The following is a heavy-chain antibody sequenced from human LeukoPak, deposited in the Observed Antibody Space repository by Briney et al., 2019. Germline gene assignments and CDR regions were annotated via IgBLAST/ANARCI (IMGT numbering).Heavy chain of an antibody. Sequence: GGSLRLSCAASGFTFSSYAMSWVRQAPGKGLEWVSAISGSGGSTYYADSVKGRFTISRDNSKNTLYLQMNILRAEDTAVYYCAKDGSPQLITIFRVVNIDYFDYWGQGTLVTVSS. D-gene: IGHD3-3*01. CDR2: ISGSGGST. V-gene: IGHV3-23*01. J-gene: IGHJ4*02. CDR1: GFTFSSYA. CDR3: AKDGSPQLITIFRVVNIDYFDY.